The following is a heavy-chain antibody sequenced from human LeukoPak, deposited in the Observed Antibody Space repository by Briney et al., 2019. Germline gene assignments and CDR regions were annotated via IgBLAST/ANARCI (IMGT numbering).Heavy chain of an antibody. CDR1: GFTFSSYW. CDR2: IEQGGSEK. CDR3: ARSHLSDSTGYYSHWFDP. J-gene: IGHJ5*02. V-gene: IGHV3-7*01. D-gene: IGHD3-22*01. Sequence: GGSLRLSCAASGFTFSSYWMTWVRQAPGKGLEWVANIEQGGSEKYYVDSVKGRFTISRDNAKSSLYLQMNSLRAEDTALYYCARSHLSDSTGYYSHWFDPWGQGTLVTVSS.